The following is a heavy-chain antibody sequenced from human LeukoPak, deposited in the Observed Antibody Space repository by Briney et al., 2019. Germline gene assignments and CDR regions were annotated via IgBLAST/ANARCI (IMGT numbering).Heavy chain of an antibody. Sequence: SETLSLTCTVSGGSISSYYWSWIRQPPGKGLEWIGYIYYSGTTNYNPSLKSRVTISVDTSKNQFSLKLSSVTAADTAVYYCARGILTGPIYAFDIWGQGTMVTVSS. D-gene: IGHD3-9*01. CDR3: ARGILTGPIYAFDI. V-gene: IGHV4-59*01. CDR2: IYYSGTT. J-gene: IGHJ3*02. CDR1: GGSISSYY.